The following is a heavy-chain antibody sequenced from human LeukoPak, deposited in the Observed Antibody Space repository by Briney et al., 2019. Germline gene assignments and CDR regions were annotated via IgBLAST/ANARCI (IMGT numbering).Heavy chain of an antibody. V-gene: IGHV4-38-2*02. D-gene: IGHD6-13*01. J-gene: IGHJ4*02. Sequence: SETLSLTCTVSGYSISSGYYWGWIRQPPGKGLEWIGSIYHSGSTYYNPSLKSRVTISVDTSKNQFSLKLSSVTAADTAVYYCARSYSSSPYYFDYWGQGTLVTVSS. CDR2: IYHSGST. CDR3: ARSYSSSPYYFDY. CDR1: GYSISSGYY.